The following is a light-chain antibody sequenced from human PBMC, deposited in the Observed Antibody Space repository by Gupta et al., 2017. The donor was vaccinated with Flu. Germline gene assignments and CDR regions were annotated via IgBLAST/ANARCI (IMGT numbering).Light chain of an antibody. CDR1: QTLSIY. Sequence: SPSTLSASVGDRVIITCRASQTLSIYLAWYQQKPGKAPSLLIYEASILASGVPSRFSGTGSGTEFALTISSLQPDDFATYYCRQYGSYSHWTFGQGTKLEIK. V-gene: IGKV1-5*03. J-gene: IGKJ1*01. CDR3: RQYGSYSHWT. CDR2: EAS.